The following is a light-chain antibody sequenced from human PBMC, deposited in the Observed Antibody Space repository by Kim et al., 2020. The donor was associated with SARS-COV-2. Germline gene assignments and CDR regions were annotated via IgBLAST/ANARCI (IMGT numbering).Light chain of an antibody. V-gene: IGKV3-20*01. CDR1: QSVSSNY. CDR2: GAS. CDR3: QQYGSSPLT. J-gene: IGKJ5*01. Sequence: EIVLTQSPGTLSLSPGERATLSCRASQSVSSNYLAWYQQKPGQAPRLLIYGASSRATGIPDRFSGSGSGTDFTLTISRLEPEDFALYHCQQYGSSPLTFGQGTRLEIK.